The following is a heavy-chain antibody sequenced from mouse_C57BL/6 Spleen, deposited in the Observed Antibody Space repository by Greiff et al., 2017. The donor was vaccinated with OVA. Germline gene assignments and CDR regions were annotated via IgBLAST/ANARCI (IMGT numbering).Heavy chain of an antibody. Sequence: VQLQQSGAELLRPGASVKLSCTASGFNIKDYYMHWVKQRPEQGLEWIGRIDPEDGDTEYAPKFQGKATMTADTSSNTAYLQLSSLTSEDTAVYYCTTGGGAVRSWFAYWGQGTLVTVSA. D-gene: IGHD2-14*01. V-gene: IGHV14-1*01. CDR3: TTGGGAVRSWFAY. CDR1: GFNIKDYY. CDR2: IDPEDGDT. J-gene: IGHJ3*01.